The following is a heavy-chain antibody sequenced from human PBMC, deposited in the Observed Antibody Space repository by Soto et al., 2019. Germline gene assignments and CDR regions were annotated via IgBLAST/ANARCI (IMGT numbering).Heavy chain of an antibody. Sequence: GGSLRLSCTASGFTFGDYAMSWFRQAPGKGLEWVGFIRSKAYGGTTEYAASVKGRFTISRDDSKSIAYLQMNSLKTEDTAVYYCTRDPDAYYYDSSGLPPGNWGQGTLVTVSS. CDR3: TRDPDAYYYDSSGLPPGN. V-gene: IGHV3-49*03. J-gene: IGHJ4*02. CDR2: IRSKAYGGTT. CDR1: GFTFGDYA. D-gene: IGHD3-22*01.